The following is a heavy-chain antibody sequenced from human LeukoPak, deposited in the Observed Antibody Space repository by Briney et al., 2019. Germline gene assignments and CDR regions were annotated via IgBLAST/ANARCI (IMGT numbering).Heavy chain of an antibody. CDR1: GFTFSTFA. CDR2: IFPSGGEI. V-gene: IGHV3-23*01. J-gene: IGHJ4*02. CDR3: AREDFWTNDY. Sequence: PGGSLRLSCAASGFTFSTFAMIWVRQPPGKGLEWVSSIFPSGGEIHYADSVRGRFTISRDNSKSTLSLQMSSLRAEDTAVYYCAREDFWTNDYWGQGTLVTVSS. D-gene: IGHD1-1*01.